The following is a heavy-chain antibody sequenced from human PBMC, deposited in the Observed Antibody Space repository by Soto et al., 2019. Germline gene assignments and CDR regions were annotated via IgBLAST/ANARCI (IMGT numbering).Heavy chain of an antibody. CDR3: ARDRYSSGCTDY. V-gene: IGHV1-2*04. D-gene: IGHD6-19*01. Sequence: ASVKVSCKASGYTFTGYYMHWVRQAPGQGLEWMGWINPNSGGTNYAQKFQGWVTMTRDTSISTAYMELSSLRSDDTAVYYCARDRYSSGCTDYWGQGTLVTVSS. J-gene: IGHJ4*02. CDR1: GYTFTGYY. CDR2: INPNSGGT.